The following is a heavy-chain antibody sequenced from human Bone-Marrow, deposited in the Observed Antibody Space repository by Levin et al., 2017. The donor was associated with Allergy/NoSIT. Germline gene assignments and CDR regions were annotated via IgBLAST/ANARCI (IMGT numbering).Heavy chain of an antibody. Sequence: GESLKISCKVSGYTFTSYDINWVRQATGQGLEWMGCMNPNSGNTRYAQKFQGRFTMTSNTPISTVYMELSSLRSEDTAVYYCARGNDYGDFVDTFDIWGQGTMLTVSS. V-gene: IGHV1-8*01. J-gene: IGHJ3*02. CDR2: MNPNSGNT. CDR1: GYTFTSYD. CDR3: ARGNDYGDFVDTFDI. D-gene: IGHD4-17*01.